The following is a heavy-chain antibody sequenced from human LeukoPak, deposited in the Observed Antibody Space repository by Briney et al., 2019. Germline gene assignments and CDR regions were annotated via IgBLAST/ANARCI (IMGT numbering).Heavy chain of an antibody. D-gene: IGHD4-17*01. V-gene: IGHV4-59*01. Sequence: SETLSLTCTVSGGSISSYYWSWIRQPPGKGLEWIGYIYYSGSTNYNPSLKSRVTISVDTSKNQFSLKLSSVTAADTAVYYCARDNGDQNFDYWGQGTLVTVSS. CDR1: GGSISSYY. CDR3: ARDNGDQNFDY. J-gene: IGHJ4*02. CDR2: IYYSGST.